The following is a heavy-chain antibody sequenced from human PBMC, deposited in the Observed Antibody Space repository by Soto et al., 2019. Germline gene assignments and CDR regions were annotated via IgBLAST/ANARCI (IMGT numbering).Heavy chain of an antibody. J-gene: IGHJ6*02. CDR2: INHSGST. D-gene: IGHD5-12*01. CDR1: SGSFSVYY. CDR3: ARDAGWLGYYGMDA. Sequence: LXCAVYSGSFSVYYWCSIRQPPGKGLEWIGEINHSGSTNYNPSLKSRVTISVDTSKNQFSLKLSAVTAADTAVYYCARDAGWLGYYGMDAWGQGTTVTVSS. V-gene: IGHV4-34*01.